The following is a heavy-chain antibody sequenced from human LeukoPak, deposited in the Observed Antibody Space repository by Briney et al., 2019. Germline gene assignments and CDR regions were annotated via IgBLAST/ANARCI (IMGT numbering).Heavy chain of an antibody. CDR3: AGGSGWLIDY. V-gene: IGHV3-7*04. D-gene: IGHD6-19*01. Sequence: GGSLRLSCAASGFTFGSYYMSWVRQAPGKGLEWVANIKKDGSEENYVDSVKGRFTISRDNAKNTLYLQMNSLRAEDTAVYYCAGGSGWLIDYWGQGTLVTVSS. CDR1: GFTFGSYY. J-gene: IGHJ4*02. CDR2: IKKDGSEE.